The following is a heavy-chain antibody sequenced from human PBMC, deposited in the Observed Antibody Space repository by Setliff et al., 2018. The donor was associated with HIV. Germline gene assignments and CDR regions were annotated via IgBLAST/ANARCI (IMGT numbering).Heavy chain of an antibody. Sequence: PGGSLRLSCAASGFTFSSYGVHWVRQAPGKGLEWVAFIRNDGSDKHYADSVKGRFTISRDNAKNSLYLQMNSLRAEDTAVYHCARGHYFKDVWGQGTTVTVSS. D-gene: IGHD3-22*01. V-gene: IGHV3-30*02. CDR1: GFTFSSYG. CDR3: ARGHYFKDV. CDR2: IRNDGSDK. J-gene: IGHJ6*02.